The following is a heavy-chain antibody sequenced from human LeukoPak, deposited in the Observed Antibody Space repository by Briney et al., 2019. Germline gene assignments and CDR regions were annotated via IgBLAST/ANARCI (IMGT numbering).Heavy chain of an antibody. D-gene: IGHD2-21*01. J-gene: IGHJ4*02. Sequence: PGRSLRLSCAASGFTFSSYSMNWVRQAPGKGLEWVSYISTGSSTIYYADSVKGRFTISRDNAKNSLYLQMNSLRDEDTAVYYCARLPLSYCGGDCYFGWGQGTLVTVSS. V-gene: IGHV3-48*02. CDR3: ARLPLSYCGGDCYFG. CDR2: ISTGSSTI. CDR1: GFTFSSYS.